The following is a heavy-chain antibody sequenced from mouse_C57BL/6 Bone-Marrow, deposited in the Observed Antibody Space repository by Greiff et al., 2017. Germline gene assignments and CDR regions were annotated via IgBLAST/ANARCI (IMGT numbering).Heavy chain of an antibody. CDR2: IYPGDGDT. J-gene: IGHJ2*01. CDR3: ARNPDY. V-gene: IGHV1-80*01. Sequence: VQLQESGAELVKPGASVKISCKASGYAFSSYWMNGVKQRPGKGLEGIGQIYPGDGDTNYNGKFKGKATLTADKSSSTAYMQLSSLTSEDSAVYFCARNPDYGGQGTTLTVSS. CDR1: GYAFSSYW.